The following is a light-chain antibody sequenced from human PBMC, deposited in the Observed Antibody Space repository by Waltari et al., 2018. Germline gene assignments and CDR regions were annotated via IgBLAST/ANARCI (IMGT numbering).Light chain of an antibody. CDR1: QSVSSS. Sequence: EIVLTQSPATLSLPPGERATLSCRASQSVSSSLAWYQQKPGQAPRLLIYGASSRATGIPDRFSGSGSGTDFSLTISSLEPEDFAVYYCQQYSNWPLTFGGGTKVEIK. CDR2: GAS. J-gene: IGKJ4*01. V-gene: IGKV3-15*01. CDR3: QQYSNWPLT.